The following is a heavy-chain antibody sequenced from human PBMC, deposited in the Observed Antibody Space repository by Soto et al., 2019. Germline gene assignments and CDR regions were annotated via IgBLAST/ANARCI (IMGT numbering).Heavy chain of an antibody. Sequence: QVQLQESGPGLVKPSETLSLTCTVSGGSISSYYWSWIRQPPGKGLEWIGYIYYSGSTNYNPSLKCRXXIXVXXSKNQFSLKLSSVTAADTAVYYCARDRPLYYGMDVWGQGTTVTVSS. J-gene: IGHJ6*02. CDR2: IYYSGST. V-gene: IGHV4-59*01. CDR1: GGSISSYY. CDR3: ARDRPLYYGMDV.